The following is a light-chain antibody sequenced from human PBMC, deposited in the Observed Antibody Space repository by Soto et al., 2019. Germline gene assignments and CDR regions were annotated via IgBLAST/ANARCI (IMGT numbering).Light chain of an antibody. CDR3: QHDDSSTWT. Sequence: ESVLTQSPGTLSLSPGERATLSCRASQSVSSNYLSWYQQKPGQPPRLLIYSASRRVTGIPDRVSGSGSGTDFTLPISRLEPEDFAVYYCQHDDSSTWTFGQGPKVEIK. V-gene: IGKV3-20*01. J-gene: IGKJ1*01. CDR1: QSVSSNY. CDR2: SAS.